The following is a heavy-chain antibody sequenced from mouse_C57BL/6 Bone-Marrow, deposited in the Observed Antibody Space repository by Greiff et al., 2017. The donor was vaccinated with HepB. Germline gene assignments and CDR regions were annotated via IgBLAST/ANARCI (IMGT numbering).Heavy chain of an antibody. Sequence: DVKLVESEGGLVQPGSSMKLSCTASGFTFSDYYMAWVRQVPEKGLEWVANINYDGSSTYYLDSLKSRFIISRDNAKNILYLQMSSLKSEDTATYYCARAKRGKTAQATPYYFDYWGQGTTLTVSS. D-gene: IGHD3-2*02. J-gene: IGHJ2*01. CDR2: INYDGSST. CDR1: GFTFSDYY. V-gene: IGHV5-16*01. CDR3: ARAKRGKTAQATPYYFDY.